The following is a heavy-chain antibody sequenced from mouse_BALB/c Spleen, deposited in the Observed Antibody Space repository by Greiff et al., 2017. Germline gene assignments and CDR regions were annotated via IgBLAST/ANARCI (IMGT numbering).Heavy chain of an antibody. V-gene: IGHV2-2*02. Sequence: QVQLKQSGPGLVQPSQSLSITCTVSGFSLTSYGAHWVRQSPGKGLEWLGVIWSGGSTDYNAAFISRLSISKDNSKSQVFFKMNSLQANDTAIYYCARNGYYYGSSYAMDYWGQGTSVTVSS. CDR2: IWSGGST. CDR1: GFSLTSYG. CDR3: ARNGYYYGSSYAMDY. J-gene: IGHJ4*01. D-gene: IGHD1-1*01.